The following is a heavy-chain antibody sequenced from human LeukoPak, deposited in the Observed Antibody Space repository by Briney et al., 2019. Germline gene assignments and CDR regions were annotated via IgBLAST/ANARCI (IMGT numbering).Heavy chain of an antibody. CDR1: GYTFTGYY. CDR3: ALISSGYYRYFDY. CDR2: INPNSGGT. V-gene: IGHV1-2*02. J-gene: IGHJ4*02. D-gene: IGHD3-22*01. Sequence: GASVKVSCKASGYTFTGYYMHWVRQAPGQGLEWMGWINPNSGGTNYAQKFQGRVTMTRDTSISTAYMELSRLRSDDTAVYYCALISSGYYRYFDYWGQGTLVTVSS.